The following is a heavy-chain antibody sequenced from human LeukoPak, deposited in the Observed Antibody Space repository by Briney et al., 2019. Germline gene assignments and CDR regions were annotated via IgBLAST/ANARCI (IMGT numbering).Heavy chain of an antibody. CDR3: ARSPSTYYDFWSGYYRSNWFDP. CDR1: GGSISSHY. V-gene: IGHV4-59*11. CDR2: IYYSGST. D-gene: IGHD3-3*01. J-gene: IGHJ5*02. Sequence: SETLSLTCTVSGGSISSHYWSWIRQPPGKGLEWVGYIYYSGSTNYNPSLKSRVTLSVDTSKNQFSLKLSSVTAADTAVYYCARSPSTYYDFWSGYYRSNWFDPWGQGTLVTVSS.